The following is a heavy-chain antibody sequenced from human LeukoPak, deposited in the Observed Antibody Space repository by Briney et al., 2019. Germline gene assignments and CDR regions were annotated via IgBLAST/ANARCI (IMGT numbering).Heavy chain of an antibody. CDR2: INPKSGGA. CDR1: GYTFTDSY. J-gene: IGHJ4*02. V-gene: IGHV1-2*02. Sequence: ASVKVSCKPSGYTFTDSYIHWMRQAPGQGLEWMGWINPKSGGANYAQKFQGRVTMTRDTSISTAYMEMSRLRSDDTAVYYCASGDESRFGEPLYYSDYWGQGTLVTVSS. CDR3: ASGDESRFGEPLYYSDY. D-gene: IGHD3-10*01.